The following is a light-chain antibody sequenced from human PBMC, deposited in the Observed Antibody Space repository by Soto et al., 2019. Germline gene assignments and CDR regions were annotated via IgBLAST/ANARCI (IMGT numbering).Light chain of an antibody. CDR3: QQYDNWPRT. CDR2: GAI. CDR1: QSVSIN. J-gene: IGKJ1*01. Sequence: EIVMTQSPATLSVSPGERATLSCRASQSVSINLAWFQQKPGQAPRLLISGAITRATGIPARFSGSASGTEFTLTISSLQSEDFAVYYCQQYDNWPRTFGQGTKVEIK. V-gene: IGKV3D-15*01.